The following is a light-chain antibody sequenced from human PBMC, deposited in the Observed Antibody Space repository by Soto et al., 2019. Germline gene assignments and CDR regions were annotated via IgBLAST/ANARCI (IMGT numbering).Light chain of an antibody. Sequence: QSVLTQPPSVSGAPGQRVTISCTGSSSNIGAGYDVHWYQQLPGTAPKLLIYGISNRPSGVPDRFSGSKSGTSASLAITGLQAEYEADYQCQSYDSSMSALFGGGTKLTVL. CDR3: QSYDSSMSAL. CDR1: SSNIGAGYD. V-gene: IGLV1-40*01. J-gene: IGLJ3*02. CDR2: GIS.